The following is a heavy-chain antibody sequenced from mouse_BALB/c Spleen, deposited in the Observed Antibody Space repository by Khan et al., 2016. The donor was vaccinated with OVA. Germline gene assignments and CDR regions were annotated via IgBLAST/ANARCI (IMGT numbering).Heavy chain of an antibody. CDR1: GFSLSRYN. CDR3: ARAYYRYDGYYAMDY. J-gene: IGHJ4*01. V-gene: IGHV2-6-4*01. D-gene: IGHD2-14*01. Sequence: QVQLKESGPGLVAPSQSLSITCTVSGFSLSRYNINWVRQPPGKGLEWLGMIWGGGVTDYNSTLKSRLSISKDNSKRQVFLKMNSLQADDTAMYYCARAYYRYDGYYAMDYWGQGTSVTVSS. CDR2: IWGGGVT.